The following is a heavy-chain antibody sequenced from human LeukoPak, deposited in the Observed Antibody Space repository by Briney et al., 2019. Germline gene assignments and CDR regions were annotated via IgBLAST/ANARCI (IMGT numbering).Heavy chain of an antibody. D-gene: IGHD1-26*01. Sequence: SETLSLTCTVSGGSISSYYWSWIRQPPGKGLEWIGYIYYSGSTNYNPSLKSRVTISVDTSKNQFSLKLSSVTAADTAVYYCAASGSYYDFDYWGQGTLVTVSS. V-gene: IGHV4-59*08. CDR3: AASGSYYDFDY. CDR1: GGSISSYY. CDR2: IYYSGST. J-gene: IGHJ4*02.